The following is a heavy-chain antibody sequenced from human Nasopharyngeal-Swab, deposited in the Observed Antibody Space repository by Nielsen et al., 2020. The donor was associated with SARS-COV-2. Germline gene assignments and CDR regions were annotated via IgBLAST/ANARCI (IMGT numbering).Heavy chain of an antibody. CDR1: GGSFSGYY. Sequence: SETLSLTCAVYGGSFSGYYWSWIRQPPGKGLEWIGVINHSGSTNYNPSLKSRVTISVDTSKNQYSLKLSSVTAADTAVYYCARGYNGWYYYYYYMDVWGKGTTVTVSS. V-gene: IGHV4-34*01. CDR3: ARGYNGWYYYYYYMDV. J-gene: IGHJ6*03. D-gene: IGHD1-1*01. CDR2: INHSGST.